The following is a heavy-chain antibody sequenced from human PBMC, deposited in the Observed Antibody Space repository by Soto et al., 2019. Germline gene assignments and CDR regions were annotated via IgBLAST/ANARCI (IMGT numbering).Heavy chain of an antibody. Sequence: PSETLSLTCTVSGGSVSSGSYYWSWIRQPPVKGLEWIGYIYYSGSTNYNPSLKSRVTISVDTSKNQFSLKLSSVTAADTAVYYCARGRGYAYYWGQGTLVTVSS. CDR2: IYYSGST. J-gene: IGHJ4*02. CDR3: ARGRGYAYY. V-gene: IGHV4-61*01. D-gene: IGHD5-12*01. CDR1: GGSVSSGSYY.